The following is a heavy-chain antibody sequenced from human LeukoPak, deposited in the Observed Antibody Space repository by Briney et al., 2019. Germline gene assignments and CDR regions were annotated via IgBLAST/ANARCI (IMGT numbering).Heavy chain of an antibody. V-gene: IGHV5-51*01. CDR1: GYGFTSYW. Sequence: GESLEIPCKGSGYGFTSYWIGWVRQMPGKGLEWMGIIYPGDSDTRYSPSFQGQVTISADKSISTAYLQWSSLKASDTAMYYCARRNYYGAGILGDWFDPWGQGTLVTVSS. J-gene: IGHJ5*02. D-gene: IGHD3-10*01. CDR3: ARRNYYGAGILGDWFDP. CDR2: IYPGDSDT.